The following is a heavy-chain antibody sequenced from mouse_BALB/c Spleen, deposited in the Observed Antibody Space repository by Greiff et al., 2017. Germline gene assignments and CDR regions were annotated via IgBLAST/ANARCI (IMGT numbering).Heavy chain of an antibody. V-gene: IGHV3-2*02. CDR2: ISYSGRT. CDR3: ARAKEVYYGSRYFDV. CDR1: GYSITSDYA. J-gene: IGHJ1*01. Sequence: DVKLQESGPGLVKPSQSLSLTCTVTGYSITSDYAWNWIRQFPGNKLEWMGYISYSGRTSYNPSLKNRISITRDTSKNQFFLQLNSVTTEDTATYYCARAKEVYYGSRYFDVWGAGTTVTVSS. D-gene: IGHD1-1*01.